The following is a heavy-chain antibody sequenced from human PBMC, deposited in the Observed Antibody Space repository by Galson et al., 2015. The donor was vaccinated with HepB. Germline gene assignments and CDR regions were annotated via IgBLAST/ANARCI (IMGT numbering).Heavy chain of an antibody. J-gene: IGHJ4*02. V-gene: IGHV4-59*01. Sequence: ETLSLTCTVSGASITSYYWTWIRQPPGKGLEWIGYIYYSGTTNYNPSLKSRVTISVDTSKNQFSLKLTSVTAADTAVYYCARNLAPDYWGQGTLVTVSS. CDR2: IYYSGTT. CDR1: GASITSYY. CDR3: ARNLAPDY. D-gene: IGHD3-3*02.